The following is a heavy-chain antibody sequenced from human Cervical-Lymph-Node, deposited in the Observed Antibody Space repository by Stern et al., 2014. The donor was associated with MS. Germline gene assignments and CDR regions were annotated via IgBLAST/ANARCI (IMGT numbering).Heavy chain of an antibody. D-gene: IGHD6-6*01. J-gene: IGHJ6*01. CDR1: GFTFDDYA. Sequence: EVQLVESGGGLVQPGRSLRLSCAASGFTFDDYAMHWVRQAPGEGLEWVSGISGNGGKTDYADSVKGRFTISRDNAKNSLYLQMDSLRAEDTALYYCAKDMRGGSSYAMDVWGKGPRSPSPQ. V-gene: IGHV3-9*01. CDR2: ISGNGGKT. CDR3: AKDMRGGSSYAMDV.